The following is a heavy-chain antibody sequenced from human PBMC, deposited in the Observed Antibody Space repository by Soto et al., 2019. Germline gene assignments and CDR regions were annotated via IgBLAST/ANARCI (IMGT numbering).Heavy chain of an antibody. CDR3: TTDPRD. Sequence: EVQLVESGGGSAKPGESLRLSCPASGFIFRHSWMSWVRQAPGKGPEWIGRIKSKADGGTIDYAASVKDRFTVSRDDSRNMFYLQMNSLRTEDTAVYYCTTDPRDWGQGTLVTVSS. J-gene: IGHJ4*02. CDR2: IKSKADGGTI. CDR1: GFIFRHSW. V-gene: IGHV3-15*01.